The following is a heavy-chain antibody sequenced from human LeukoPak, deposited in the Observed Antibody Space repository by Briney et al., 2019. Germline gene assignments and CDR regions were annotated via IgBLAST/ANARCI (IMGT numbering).Heavy chain of an antibody. Sequence: GGSLRLSCAASGFTFSSYSMNWVRQAPGKGLEWVSSISSSSSYIYYADSVKGRFTISRDNAKNSLYLQMNSLRAEDTAVYYCARDSRITMVRGVQGPFDYWGQGTLVTVSS. D-gene: IGHD3-10*01. V-gene: IGHV3-21*01. CDR2: ISSSSSYI. J-gene: IGHJ4*02. CDR1: GFTFSSYS. CDR3: ARDSRITMVRGVQGPFDY.